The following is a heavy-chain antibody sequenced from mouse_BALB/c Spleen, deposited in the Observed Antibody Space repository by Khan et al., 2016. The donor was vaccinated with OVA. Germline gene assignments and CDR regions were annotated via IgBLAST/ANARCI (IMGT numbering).Heavy chain of an antibody. CDR2: KWAGGST. V-gene: IGHV2-9*02. CDR1: GSSLTSYG. Sequence: QVQLQQSGPGLVAPSQSLSITCTVSGSSLTSYGVNRVRQPPGKGLEWPGVKWAGGSTNYNSALMSRLSISKDNSKSQVFLKMNSLKTDDTAMNCCARFYDPYDAMDYWGQGTSVTVSS. J-gene: IGHJ4*01. CDR3: ARFYDPYDAMDY. D-gene: IGHD2-3*01.